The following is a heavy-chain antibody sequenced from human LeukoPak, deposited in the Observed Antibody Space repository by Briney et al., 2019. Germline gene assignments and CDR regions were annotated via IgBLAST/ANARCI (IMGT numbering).Heavy chain of an antibody. J-gene: IGHJ6*02. CDR2: IGGSAGST. CDR3: AKDITIFGFVINYYGMDV. CDR1: GFTFSTYA. D-gene: IGHD3-3*01. V-gene: IGHV3-23*01. Sequence: PGGSLRLSCAASGFTFSTYAMTWVRQAPGKGLEWVSAIGGSAGSTNYADSVKGRFTISRDNSKNTLYLQMNTLRAEDTAIYYCAKDITIFGFVINYYGMDVWGQGTTVTVSS.